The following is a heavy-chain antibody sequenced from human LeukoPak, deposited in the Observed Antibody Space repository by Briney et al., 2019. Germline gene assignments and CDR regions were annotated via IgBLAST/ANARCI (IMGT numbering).Heavy chain of an antibody. V-gene: IGHV4-4*02. CDR2: IYHSGST. Sequence: GSLRLFCAASGFTFSSYAMSWVRQPPGKGLEWIGGIYHSGSTNYKPSLKSRVTISVDMSKIQRSLKLSSVTAADTAVYYCASSESVADKRNAFDIWGQGTMVTVSS. CDR3: ASSESVADKRNAFDI. CDR1: GFTFSSYAM. J-gene: IGHJ3*02. D-gene: IGHD6-19*01.